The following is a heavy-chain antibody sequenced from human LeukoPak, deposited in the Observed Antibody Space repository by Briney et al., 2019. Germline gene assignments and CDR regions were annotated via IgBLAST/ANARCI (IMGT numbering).Heavy chain of an antibody. J-gene: IGHJ4*02. CDR2: IYYSGST. D-gene: IGHD1-26*01. CDR3: ARQRVRSIDY. V-gene: IGHV4-39*01. Sequence: KPSETLSLTCTVSGGSISSSSYYWGWIRQPPGKGLEWIGSIYYSGSTYYNPSLKSRVTISVDTSKNQFSLKLSSVTAADTAVYYCARQRVRSIDYWGQGTLVTVSS. CDR1: GGSISSSSYY.